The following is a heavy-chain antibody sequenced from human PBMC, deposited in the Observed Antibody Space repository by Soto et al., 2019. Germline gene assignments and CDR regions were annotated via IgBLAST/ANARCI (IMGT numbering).Heavy chain of an antibody. J-gene: IGHJ4*02. Sequence: QVQLVQSGAEVKKPGASVKVSCKTSGYSFSEFRMHWVRQAPGQGLEWMGWVNPINGNTNYAQDFQGRVTMTRDASTQTVYMELSSLTSADTSTVYCARENWHFDYWGQGTLITVSS. CDR1: GYSFSEFR. CDR3: ARENWHFDY. CDR2: VNPINGNT. V-gene: IGHV1-2*02.